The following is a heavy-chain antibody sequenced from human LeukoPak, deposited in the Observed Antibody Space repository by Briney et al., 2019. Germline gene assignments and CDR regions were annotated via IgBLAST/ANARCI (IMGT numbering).Heavy chain of an antibody. CDR1: GFTFSSYT. D-gene: IGHD5-12*01. CDR3: ARTEWLRSGYYFDY. V-gene: IGHV3-21*01. CDR2: ISSSSSYI. Sequence: GGSLRLSCAASGFTFSSYTIHWVRQAPGKGLEWVSSISSSSSYIYYADSVKGRFTISRHNAKNSLFLQMDSLRAEDTAVYYCARTEWLRSGYYFDYWGQGTLVTVSS. J-gene: IGHJ4*02.